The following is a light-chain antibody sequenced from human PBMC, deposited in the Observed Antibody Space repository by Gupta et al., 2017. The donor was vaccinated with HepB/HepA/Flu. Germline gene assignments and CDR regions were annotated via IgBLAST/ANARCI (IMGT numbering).Light chain of an antibody. CDR2: TAS. J-gene: IGKJ2*01. CDR3: QQHNTCSRT. CDR1: QSVNTW. V-gene: IGKV1-5*03. Sequence: DIQTNQSPSTLSASVGDRVTITCRASQSVNTWLAWYQQKPGKAPKLLIYTASSWESGVPSRFSGSGSGTEFTLTISSLQPDDFATYYCQQHNTCSRTFGQGTKLEIK.